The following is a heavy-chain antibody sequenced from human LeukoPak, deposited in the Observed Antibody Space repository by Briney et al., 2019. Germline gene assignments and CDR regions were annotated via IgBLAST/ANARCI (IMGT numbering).Heavy chain of an antibody. CDR3: AREAVAGASFDL. CDR2: IYYSGST. CDR1: GVSISSYY. Sequence: PSETLSRTCTVSGVSISSYYWSWTRQPPGNGLEWIGYIYYSGSTNYNPSLKSRVTISVDTSKNQFSLKLSSVTAADTAVYYCAREAVAGASFDLWGRGTLVTVSS. D-gene: IGHD6-19*01. J-gene: IGHJ2*01. V-gene: IGHV4-59*08.